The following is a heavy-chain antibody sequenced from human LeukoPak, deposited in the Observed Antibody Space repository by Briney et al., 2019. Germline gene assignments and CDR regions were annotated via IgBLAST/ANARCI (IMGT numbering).Heavy chain of an antibody. CDR1: RFTFTNYS. V-gene: IGHV3-48*04. J-gene: IGHJ5*02. CDR2: ISSSGQSI. Sequence: GGSLRLSCAASRFTFTNYSMNWVRQAPGKGLEWVSYISSSGQSIYYADSVKGRFSISRDNAKNSLYLQMNSLRVEDTAFYYCARDLGRYGSVSNDVAWGQGTLVTVSS. D-gene: IGHD3-10*01. CDR3: ARDLGRYGSVSNDVA.